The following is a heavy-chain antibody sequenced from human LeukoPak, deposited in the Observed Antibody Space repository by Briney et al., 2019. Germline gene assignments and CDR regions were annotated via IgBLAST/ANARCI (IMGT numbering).Heavy chain of an antibody. CDR3: ARDQGGGTYSDY. D-gene: IGHD1-26*01. V-gene: IGHV3-21*01. CDR1: GFTFSNYY. CDR2: ISSSSTYI. J-gene: IGHJ4*02. Sequence: RGSLRLSCTTSGFTFSNYYMNWVRQAPGKGLEFVSSISSSSTYIYYADSVKGRFTISRDDARNSLYLQMNSLRAEDTALYYCARDQGGGTYSDYWGQGTLVTVSS.